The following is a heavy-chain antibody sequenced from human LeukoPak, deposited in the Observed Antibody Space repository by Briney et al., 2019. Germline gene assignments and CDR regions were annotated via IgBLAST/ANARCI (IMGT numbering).Heavy chain of an antibody. Sequence: GESLKISCKGSGYIFTSYWIGWVRQMPGKVLEWMRIIYPGDSDTRDSPSFQRQVTISADKSISTAYLQWSSLKASDTAMYYCARQRFTTRAYAGNWFDPWGQGTLVTVSS. J-gene: IGHJ5*02. CDR2: IYPGDSDT. CDR1: GYIFTSYW. CDR3: ARQRFTTRAYAGNWFDP. V-gene: IGHV5-51*01. D-gene: IGHD3-16*01.